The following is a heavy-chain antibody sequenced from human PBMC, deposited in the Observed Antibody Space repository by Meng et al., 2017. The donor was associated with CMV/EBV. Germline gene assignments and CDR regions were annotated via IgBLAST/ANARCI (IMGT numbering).Heavy chain of an antibody. V-gene: IGHV3-30*04. Sequence: GGSLRLSCAASGFTFSSYAMHWVRQAPGKGLEWVAVISYDGSNKYYADSVKGRFTISRDNSKNTLYLQMNSLGAEDTAVYYCARERSPKPYGSGSYRNNWFDPWGQGTLVTVSS. D-gene: IGHD3-10*01. J-gene: IGHJ5*02. CDR1: GFTFSSYA. CDR3: ARERSPKPYGSGSYRNNWFDP. CDR2: ISYDGSNK.